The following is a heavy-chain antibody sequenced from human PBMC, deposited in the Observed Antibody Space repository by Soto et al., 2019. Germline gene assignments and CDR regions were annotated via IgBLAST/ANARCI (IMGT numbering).Heavy chain of an antibody. V-gene: IGHV3-30*18. CDR2: ISYDGKNQ. CDR3: AKGFFVGETTSPFES. D-gene: IGHD1-26*01. J-gene: IGHJ4*02. CDR1: GFTFDNYG. Sequence: VRLVQSGGGVVQPGRALTLACVASGFTFDNYGMHWVRQAPGQGLDWVAVISYDGKNQYYEDSVKGRFTISRDNSRNTLYLQMNNLRPEDTGVYYCAKGFFVGETTSPFESWGQGTLVAVST.